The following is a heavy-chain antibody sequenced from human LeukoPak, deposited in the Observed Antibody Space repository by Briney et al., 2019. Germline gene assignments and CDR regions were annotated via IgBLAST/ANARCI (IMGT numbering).Heavy chain of an antibody. Sequence: GASVKVSCKASGGTFSSYTISWVRQAPGQGLEWMGRIIPILGIANYAQKFQGRVTITADKSTSTAYMELSGLRSEDTAVYYCARERGYSNYVMDYWGQGTLVTVSS. CDR3: ARERGYSNYVMDY. J-gene: IGHJ4*02. CDR2: IIPILGIA. V-gene: IGHV1-69*04. CDR1: GGTFSSYT. D-gene: IGHD4-11*01.